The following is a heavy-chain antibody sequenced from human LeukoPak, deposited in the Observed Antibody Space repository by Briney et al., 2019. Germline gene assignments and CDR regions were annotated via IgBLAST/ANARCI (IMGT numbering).Heavy chain of an antibody. V-gene: IGHV4-59*01. Sequence: SETLSLTCTVSGGSIGSFYWTWIRQTPRKGLEWIGSVYYTGSTNYNPSLKSRVTISIDTSRSQFSLKLTSVTVADTAIYYCARDSRYSYGSGGMDVWGQGTTVTVSS. CDR2: VYYTGST. J-gene: IGHJ6*02. CDR1: GGSIGSFY. CDR3: ARDSRYSYGSGGMDV. D-gene: IGHD3-10*01.